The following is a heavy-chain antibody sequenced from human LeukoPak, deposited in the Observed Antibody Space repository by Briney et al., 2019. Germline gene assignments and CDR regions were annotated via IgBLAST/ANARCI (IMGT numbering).Heavy chain of an antibody. Sequence: GGSLRLSCAASGFTFGSYSMNWVRQAPGKGLEWVSSISSSSSYIYYADSVKGRFTISRDNSKNTLYLQMNSLRAEDTAVYYCARCPRDHSAAYYFDYWGQGTLVTVSS. CDR2: ISSSSSYI. D-gene: IGHD5-18*01. CDR1: GFTFGSYS. J-gene: IGHJ4*02. CDR3: ARCPRDHSAAYYFDY. V-gene: IGHV3-21*04.